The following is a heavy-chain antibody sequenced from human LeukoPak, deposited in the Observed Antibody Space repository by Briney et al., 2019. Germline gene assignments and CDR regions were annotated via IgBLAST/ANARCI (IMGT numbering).Heavy chain of an antibody. CDR1: GFSFSTYA. Sequence: PGGSLRLSCSASGFSFSTYAMHWVRQTPGEGLEYVSAVISDGGRTYYADSVKGRFTISRDNSKNTLYLQMSSLRAEDTAVYYCVKGGGYYYDSRGYFFDYWGQGTLVTVSS. CDR2: VISDGGRT. V-gene: IGHV3-64D*06. CDR3: VKGGGYYYDSRGYFFDY. D-gene: IGHD3-22*01. J-gene: IGHJ4*02.